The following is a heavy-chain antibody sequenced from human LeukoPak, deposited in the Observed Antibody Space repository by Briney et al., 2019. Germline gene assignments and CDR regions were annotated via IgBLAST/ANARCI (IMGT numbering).Heavy chain of an antibody. V-gene: IGHV3-11*01. CDR3: ARDRHQGAFDM. D-gene: IGHD2-2*01. CDR1: GFTLSDYY. J-gene: IGHJ3*02. Sequence: GGSLRLSCVASGFTLSDYYMAWIRQPPGKGLEWISFISSSGSTKYYADSVKGRFTISRDTTQNSLYLQMNSLRAEDTAVYYCARDRHQGAFDMWGQGTMVIVSS. CDR2: ISSSGSTK.